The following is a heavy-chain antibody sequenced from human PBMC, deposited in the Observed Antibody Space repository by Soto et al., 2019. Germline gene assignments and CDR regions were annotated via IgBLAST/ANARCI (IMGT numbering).Heavy chain of an antibody. CDR2: ISGDSNYI. J-gene: IGHJ3*01. Sequence: GGSLRLSCAASGFSFCGYNMNWVRQAPGKGLEWVSSISGDSNYIYYAVSVQGRFTISRDNAKNSVYLQMNSLRAEDTAVYYCARVVYFDRSAYGLWGQGTMVTVSS. D-gene: IGHD3-22*01. V-gene: IGHV3-21*01. CDR1: GFSFCGYN. CDR3: ARVVYFDRSAYGL.